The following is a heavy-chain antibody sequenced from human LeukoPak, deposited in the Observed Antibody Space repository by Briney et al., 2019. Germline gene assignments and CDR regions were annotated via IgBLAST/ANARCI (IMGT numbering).Heavy chain of an antibody. CDR2: VNADGGNT. Sequence: GGSLRLSCAASGFTFSSYAMSWVRQAPGKGLEWVSAVNADGGNTYYADSVKGRFTISRDNSKNTLYLQMNSLRAEDTAVYYCVKRYIGNYYFDYWGQGTLVTASS. D-gene: IGHD3-16*02. J-gene: IGHJ4*02. CDR3: VKRYIGNYYFDY. V-gene: IGHV3-23*01. CDR1: GFTFSSYA.